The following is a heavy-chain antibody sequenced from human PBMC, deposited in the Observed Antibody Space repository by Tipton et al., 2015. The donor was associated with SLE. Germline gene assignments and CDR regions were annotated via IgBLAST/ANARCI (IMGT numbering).Heavy chain of an antibody. J-gene: IGHJ4*02. CDR2: ISHSGST. CDR1: GVSISHYY. Sequence: TLSLTCTVSGVSISHYYWSWIRQPPGKGLEWIGYISHSGSTNYNPSLKSRVTISADTSKNQFSLRVNSVTSADTAVYYCARGGILTGYYFYFDYWGQGTLVTVSS. V-gene: IGHV4-59*01. D-gene: IGHD3-9*01. CDR3: ARGGILTGYYFYFDY.